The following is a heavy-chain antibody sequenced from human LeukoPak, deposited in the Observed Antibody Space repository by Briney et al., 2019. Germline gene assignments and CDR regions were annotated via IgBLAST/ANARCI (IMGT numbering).Heavy chain of an antibody. CDR2: IDYSGGNT. V-gene: IGHV3-23*01. J-gene: IGHJ4*02. CDR3: AKVNLLQPVLRYFDWLFYLDY. Sequence: PGGSLRLSCTASGFTLSSYEMSWIRQAPGKGLGWVSSIDYSGGNTYYADSVKGRFTISRDNSKNTLYLQMNSLRAEDTAVYYCAKVNLLQPVLRYFDWLFYLDYWGQGTLVTVSS. CDR1: GFTLSSYE. D-gene: IGHD3-9*01.